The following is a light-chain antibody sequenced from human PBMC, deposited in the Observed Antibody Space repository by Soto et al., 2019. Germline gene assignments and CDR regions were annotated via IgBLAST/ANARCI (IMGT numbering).Light chain of an antibody. CDR3: QQYNNWPMYS. J-gene: IGKJ2*01. Sequence: EIVMTQSPATLSVSPGERATLSCRASQSVSSNLAWYQQKPGQAPRLLIYGASTRATGIPARFSGSGSGTELTLTISSLQSEDFAVYSCQQYNNWPMYSFGQGTKLDIK. V-gene: IGKV3-15*01. CDR1: QSVSSN. CDR2: GAS.